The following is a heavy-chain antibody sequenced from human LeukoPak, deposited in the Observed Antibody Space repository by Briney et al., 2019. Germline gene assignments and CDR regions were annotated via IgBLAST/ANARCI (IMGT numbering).Heavy chain of an antibody. CDR2: IYYSRST. Sequence: PSVTLSLTCTLSGASISTYYWSWIRQPPGKGLEWIGYIYYSRSTNYNPSLKSRVTISVDTSKNQFSLKLSSVTAADTAVYYCARSYCRSSSCYAKTLFDLWGQGILVTVSS. J-gene: IGHJ4*02. CDR1: GASISTYY. D-gene: IGHD2-2*01. V-gene: IGHV4-59*01. CDR3: ARSYCRSSSCYAKTLFDL.